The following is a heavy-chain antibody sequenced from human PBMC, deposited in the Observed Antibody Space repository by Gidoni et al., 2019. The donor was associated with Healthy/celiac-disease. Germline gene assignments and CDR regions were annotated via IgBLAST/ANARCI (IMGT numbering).Heavy chain of an antibody. CDR3: AKDGQQLVPIPMGGMDV. J-gene: IGHJ6*02. CDR2: IAYDGSNK. V-gene: IGHV3-30*18. Sequence: QVQLVASGGGVVQPGRSLRLSCAASGFTFSSYGMHWVRQAAAKGLEWVAVIAYDGSNKYYADSVKGRFTIYIENSKNTLYLQMNSLRAEDTAVYYCAKDGQQLVPIPMGGMDVWGQGTTVTVSS. CDR1: GFTFSSYG. D-gene: IGHD6-13*01.